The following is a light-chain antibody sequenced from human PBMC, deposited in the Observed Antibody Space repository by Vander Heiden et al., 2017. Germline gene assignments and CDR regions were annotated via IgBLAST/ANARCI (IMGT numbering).Light chain of an antibody. CDR1: QSLLNNSGKNY. Sequence: DIAMTQSPLPLPVTPGQPASISCRSSQSLLNNSGKNYLDWYQQKPGQSPQLLIYVGSERAFGVSDRISGSGSGTDFTLKISRVKAEDAGVYYCMQDLQIPRTFGQGTKVEIK. J-gene: IGKJ1*01. CDR3: MQDLQIPRT. CDR2: VGS. V-gene: IGKV2-28*01.